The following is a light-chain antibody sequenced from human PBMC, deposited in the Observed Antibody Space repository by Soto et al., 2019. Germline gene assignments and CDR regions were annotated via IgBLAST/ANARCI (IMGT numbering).Light chain of an antibody. CDR2: GAS. CDR1: QGISSW. V-gene: IGKV1-12*01. Sequence: DIQMTQSPSSVLASVGDTVTITCRASQGISSWLGWYQQKQGKAPKLLIYGASSLQSGVPSRFSGSGSETDFTLTITSLQPEDSATYYCQQASSFPVTFGGGTKVQIK. J-gene: IGKJ4*01. CDR3: QQASSFPVT.